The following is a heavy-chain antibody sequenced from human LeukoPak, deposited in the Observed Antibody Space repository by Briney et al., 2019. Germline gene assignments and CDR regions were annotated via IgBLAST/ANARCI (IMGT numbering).Heavy chain of an antibody. D-gene: IGHD5-12*01. CDR1: GFTFSSYA. Sequence: PGGSLRLSCAASGFTFSSYAMSWVRQAPGKGLAWVSAISGSGGSTYYADSVKGRFTISRDNSKNTLYLQMNSLRAEDTAVYYCAKALKGIVATITYYYYYGMDVWGQGTTVTVSS. CDR2: ISGSGGST. V-gene: IGHV3-23*01. J-gene: IGHJ6*02. CDR3: AKALKGIVATITYYYYYGMDV.